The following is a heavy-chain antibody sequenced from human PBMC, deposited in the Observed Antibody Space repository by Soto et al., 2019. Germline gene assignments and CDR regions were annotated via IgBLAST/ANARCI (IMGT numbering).Heavy chain of an antibody. J-gene: IGHJ5*01. CDR1: GGSFSGYS. Sequence: SETLSLTCAGYGGSFSGYSWTWIRQSPGKGLEWIGDINHSGRVNYSPSLKSRVTISLDTSKNQFSLTLSAVTAADTAMYYCSTRAYDTNGYYRFDPWGQGTLVTAPQ. D-gene: IGHD3-22*01. CDR2: INHSGRV. V-gene: IGHV4-34*01. CDR3: STRAYDTNGYYRFDP.